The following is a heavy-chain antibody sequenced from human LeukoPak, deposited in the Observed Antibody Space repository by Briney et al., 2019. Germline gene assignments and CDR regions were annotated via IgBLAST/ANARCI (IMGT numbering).Heavy chain of an antibody. D-gene: IGHD3-3*01. Sequence: SVKVSCKASGGTFSSYAISWVRQAPGQGLEWMGGIIPIFGTANYTQKFQGRVTITADESTSTAYMELSSLRSEDTAVYYCASVGSSYDFWSGFARPGGAFDIWGQGTMVTVSS. CDR2: IIPIFGTA. J-gene: IGHJ3*02. CDR1: GGTFSSYA. CDR3: ASVGSSYDFWSGFARPGGAFDI. V-gene: IGHV1-69*13.